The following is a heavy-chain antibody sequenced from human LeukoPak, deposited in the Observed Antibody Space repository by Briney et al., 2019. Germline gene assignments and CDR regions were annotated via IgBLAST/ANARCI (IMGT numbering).Heavy chain of an antibody. CDR1: GFTFSNYW. J-gene: IGHJ4*02. CDR3: ARVNEWLVDEYYFDY. Sequence: GGSLRLSCEASGFTFSNYWMTWVRQAPGKGLEWVANIKQDGSEKYYVDSVKGRFTISRDNAKNSLYLQMSSLRAEDTAVYYCARVNEWLVDEYYFDYWGQGTRVTVSS. D-gene: IGHD6-19*01. V-gene: IGHV3-7*05. CDR2: IKQDGSEK.